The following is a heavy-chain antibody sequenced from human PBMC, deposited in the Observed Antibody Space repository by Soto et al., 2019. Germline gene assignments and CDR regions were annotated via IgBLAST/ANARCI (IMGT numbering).Heavy chain of an antibody. D-gene: IGHD1-26*01. Sequence: SVKVSCKASGGTFSSYAISWVRQAPGQGLEWMGGIIPIFGTANYAQKFQGRVTITADESTSTAYMELSSLRPEDTAVYYCARAPGSYLHYFDYWGQGTLVTVSS. CDR1: GGTFSSYA. J-gene: IGHJ4*02. CDR3: ARAPGSYLHYFDY. CDR2: IIPIFGTA. V-gene: IGHV1-69*13.